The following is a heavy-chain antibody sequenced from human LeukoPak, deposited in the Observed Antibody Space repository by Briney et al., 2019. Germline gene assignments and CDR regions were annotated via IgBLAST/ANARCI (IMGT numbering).Heavy chain of an antibody. CDR2: ISGSGDST. CDR3: ARGGDFWSGYSRGYYMDV. J-gene: IGHJ6*03. CDR1: GFTFGNYG. Sequence: QAGGSLRLSCAASGFTFGNYGMSWVRQAPGKGLEWVSAISGSGDSTYYADSVKGRFTISRDNSKNTLYLQMNSLRAEDTAVYYCARGGDFWSGYSRGYYMDVWGKGTTVTVSS. D-gene: IGHD3-3*01. V-gene: IGHV3-23*01.